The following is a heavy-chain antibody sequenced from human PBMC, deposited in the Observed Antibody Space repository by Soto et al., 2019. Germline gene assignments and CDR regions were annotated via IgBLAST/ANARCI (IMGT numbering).Heavy chain of an antibody. V-gene: IGHV1-8*01. CDR3: ARRKERSDPIYFDH. Sequence: QVQLVQSGAEVKKPGASVKISCKASGYTCTTYDINWVRQATGQGLEWMGWMNPNNGKTGYAQKFQGRVTMTRDTSISTVYLQLSSVRSEDTAVYYCARRKERSDPIYFDHWGQGTLVTVSS. D-gene: IGHD6-25*01. CDR1: GYTCTTYD. J-gene: IGHJ4*02. CDR2: MNPNNGKT.